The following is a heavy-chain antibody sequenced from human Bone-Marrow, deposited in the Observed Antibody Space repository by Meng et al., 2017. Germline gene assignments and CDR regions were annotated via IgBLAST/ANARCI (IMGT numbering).Heavy chain of an antibody. CDR2: INPSGGST. Sequence: ASVKVSCKASGYTFTSYYMHWVRQAPGQGLEWMGIINPSGGSTSYAQKFQGRVTMTRDTSTSTVYMELSSLRSEDTAVYYCARAQHGSGSYLAYYFDYWGQGTLVTVSS. CDR3: ARAQHGSGSYLAYYFDY. J-gene: IGHJ4*02. V-gene: IGHV1-46*01. D-gene: IGHD3-10*01. CDR1: GYTFTSYY.